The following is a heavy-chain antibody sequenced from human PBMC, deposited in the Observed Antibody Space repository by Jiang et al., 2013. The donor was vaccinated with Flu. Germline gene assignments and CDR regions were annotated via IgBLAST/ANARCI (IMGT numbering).Heavy chain of an antibody. CDR1: GGSISRSAYY. J-gene: IGHJ4*02. CDR3: ASLDSDSFDY. CDR2: IYYSGST. V-gene: IGHV4-39*01. Sequence: KPSETLSLTCTVSGGSISRSAYYWGWIRQPPGKGLEWIGNIYYSGSTYYNPSLKSRVTISVDTSKNQFSLKLSSVTAADTAVYYCASLDSDSFDYWGQGTLVTVS.